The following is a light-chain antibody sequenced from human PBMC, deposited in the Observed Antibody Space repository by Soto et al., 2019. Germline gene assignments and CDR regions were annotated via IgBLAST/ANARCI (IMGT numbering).Light chain of an antibody. J-gene: IGKJ1*01. CDR1: QSVSSSY. Sequence: EIVLTQSPTTLSLSPGESSALSCMVSQSVSSSYLAWYQQKPGQAPRLLIYGASSRATGIPDRFSGSGSGTDFTLTISRLEPEDFAVYYCQQYGSLPQTFGQGTKVDIK. CDR2: GAS. V-gene: IGKV3-20*01. CDR3: QQYGSLPQT.